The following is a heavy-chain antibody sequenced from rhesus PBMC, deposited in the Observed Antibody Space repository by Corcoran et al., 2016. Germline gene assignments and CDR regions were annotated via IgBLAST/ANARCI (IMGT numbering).Heavy chain of an antibody. D-gene: IGHD6-31*01. CDR3: ARRGSGWTRDY. CDR2: IYGSGSST. J-gene: IGHJ4*01. V-gene: IGHV4-169*01. Sequence: QLQLQESGPGLVKPSETLSVTCAVSGGSISSSYWSWIRQAPGKGLEWIGYIYGSGSSTNYNPSLKSRVTLSVDTSKNQLSLKLSSVTAADTAVYYCARRGSGWTRDYWGQGVLVTVSS. CDR1: GGSISSSY.